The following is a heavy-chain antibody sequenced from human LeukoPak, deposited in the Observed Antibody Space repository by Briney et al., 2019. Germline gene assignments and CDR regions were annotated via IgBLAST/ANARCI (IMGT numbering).Heavy chain of an antibody. CDR2: IYYSGST. CDR1: GGSISSYY. D-gene: IGHD6-19*01. Sequence: PSETLSLTCTVSGGSISSYYWSWIRQPPGKGLEWIGYIYYSGSTNYNPSLKSRVTISVDTSKNQFSLKLSSVTAADTAVYYCASSRRVAGTEWFDPWGQGTLVTVSS. V-gene: IGHV4-59*01. J-gene: IGHJ5*02. CDR3: ASSRRVAGTEWFDP.